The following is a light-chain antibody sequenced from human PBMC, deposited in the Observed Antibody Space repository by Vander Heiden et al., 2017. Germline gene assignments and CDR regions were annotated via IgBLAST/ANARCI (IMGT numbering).Light chain of an antibody. J-gene: IGLJ2*01. V-gene: IGLV2-8*01. CDR2: EVS. CDR3: SSYAGSNNLV. Sequence: QSALTQPPSASGSPGQSVTISCTGTSSDVGAYNYVSWYQQHPGKAPKLMIYEVSTRPSGVPDRFSGSKSGNTASLTVSGLQAEDEADYYCSSYAGSNNLVFGGGTKLTVL. CDR1: SSDVGAYNY.